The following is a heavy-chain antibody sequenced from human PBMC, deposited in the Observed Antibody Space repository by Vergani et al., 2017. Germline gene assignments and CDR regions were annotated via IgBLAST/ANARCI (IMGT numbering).Heavy chain of an antibody. Sequence: QVQLQESGPGLVKPSETLSLTCTVSGGSISSYYWRWIRQPPGKGLEWIGYIYYSGSTNYNPSRKSRVTISVDTSKNQFSLKRSSVTAADTAVYYCATTRVNYYYMDVWGKGTTVTVSS. J-gene: IGHJ6*03. CDR2: IYYSGST. CDR3: ATTRVNYYYMDV. CDR1: GGSISSYY. V-gene: IGHV4-59*01. D-gene: IGHD1-26*01.